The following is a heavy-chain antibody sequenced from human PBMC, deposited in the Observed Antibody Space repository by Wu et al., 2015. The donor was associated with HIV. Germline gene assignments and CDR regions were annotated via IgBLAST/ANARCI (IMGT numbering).Heavy chain of an antibody. CDR3: ARRGVRIVGATRPLDY. J-gene: IGHJ4*02. CDR1: GYTFTGYY. V-gene: IGHV1-2*02. Sequence: QVQLVQSGAEVKKPGASVKVSCKASGYTFTGYYMHWVRQAPGQGLEWMGWINPNSGGTNYAQKFQGRVTMTRDTSISTAYMELSRLRSDDTAVYYCARRGVRIVGATRPLDYVGPGNPGPPSPQ. CDR2: INPNSGGT. D-gene: IGHD1-26*01.